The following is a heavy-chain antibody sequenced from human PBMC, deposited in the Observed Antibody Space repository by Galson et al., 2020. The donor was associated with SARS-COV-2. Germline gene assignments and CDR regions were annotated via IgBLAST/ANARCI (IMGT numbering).Heavy chain of an antibody. Sequence: GESLKISCAASGFTFSSYAMHWVRQAPGKGLEWVAVISYDGSNKYYADSVKGRFTISRDNSKNTLYLQMNSLRAEDTAVYYCARSLLWFGEEFDYWGQGTLVTGSS. D-gene: IGHD3-10*01. CDR2: ISYDGSNK. CDR3: ARSLLWFGEEFDY. V-gene: IGHV3-30*04. CDR1: GFTFSSYA. J-gene: IGHJ4*02.